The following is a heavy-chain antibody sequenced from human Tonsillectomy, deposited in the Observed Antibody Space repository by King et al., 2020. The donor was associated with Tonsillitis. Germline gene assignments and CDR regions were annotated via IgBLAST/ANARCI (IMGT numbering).Heavy chain of an antibody. CDR1: GFTLLSYV. V-gene: IGHV3-64D*06. CDR3: VKFGGNENEAFDI. D-gene: IGHD4-23*01. Sequence: VQLVESGGGLVQPGGSLRLSCSASGFTLLSYVMHWVRQAPGKGLEKFSAFSMNGGSTYYSDSVKGRFTISRDHSKNTLYLQMSSLRAEDTAVYYCVKFGGNENEAFDIWGQGTMVTVSS. J-gene: IGHJ3*02. CDR2: FSMNGGST.